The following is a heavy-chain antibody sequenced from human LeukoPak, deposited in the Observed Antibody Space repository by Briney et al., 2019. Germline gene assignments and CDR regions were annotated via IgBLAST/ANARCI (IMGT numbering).Heavy chain of an antibody. J-gene: IGHJ4*02. CDR3: ARATVAGAFDF. D-gene: IGHD6-19*01. V-gene: IGHV4-34*01. CDR2: INHSGST. CDR1: GGSFSGYY. Sequence: SETLSLTCAAYGGSFSGYYWSWIRQPPGKGLEWIREINHSGSTNYNPSLKSRLTISIDTSKNQFALRLSSVTAADTAVYYCARATVAGAFDFWGQGTLVTVPS.